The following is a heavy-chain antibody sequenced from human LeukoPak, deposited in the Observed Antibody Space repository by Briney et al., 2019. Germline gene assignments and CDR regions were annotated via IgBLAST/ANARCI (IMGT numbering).Heavy chain of an antibody. CDR2: IFETGNT. J-gene: IGHJ5*02. V-gene: IGHV4-39*07. D-gene: IGHD6-13*01. CDR3: ARGGAAAGSYNWFDP. CDR1: GGSISSSTYF. Sequence: SETLSLTCSVSGGSISSSTYFWGWIRQPPGKGLEWIGSIFETGNTYYNASLKSRVTISVDTSKNQFSLKLSSVTAADTAVYYCARGGAAAGSYNWFDPWGQGTLVTVSS.